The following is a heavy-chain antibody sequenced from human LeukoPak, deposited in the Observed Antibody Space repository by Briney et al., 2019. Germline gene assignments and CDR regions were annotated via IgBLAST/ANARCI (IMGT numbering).Heavy chain of an antibody. J-gene: IGHJ5*02. D-gene: IGHD6-19*01. V-gene: IGHV4-39*07. CDR3: ASRYSSGWYGGNWFDP. Sequence: SETLSLTCTVSGGSISSSSYYWGWIRQPPGKGLEWIGSIYYSGSTYYNPSLKSRVTISVDTSKNQFSLKLSSVTAADTAVYYCASRYSSGWYGGNWFDPWGQGTLVTVSS. CDR2: IYYSGST. CDR1: GGSISSSSYY.